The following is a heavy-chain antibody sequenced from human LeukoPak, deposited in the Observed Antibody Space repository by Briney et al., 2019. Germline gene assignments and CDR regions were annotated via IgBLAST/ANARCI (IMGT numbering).Heavy chain of an antibody. Sequence: GGSLRLSCVASGFTFSSRDWMTWVRQAPGKGLEWVSCISSSSSYIYYANSVKGRFTISRDNAKNSLYLQMNSLRAEDTAVYYCVRDYENFTGSKTRFHYWGQGTLVTVSS. J-gene: IGHJ4*02. D-gene: IGHD3-9*01. CDR1: GFTFSSRDW. V-gene: IGHV3-21*01. CDR3: VRDYENFTGSKTRFHY. CDR2: ISSSSSYI.